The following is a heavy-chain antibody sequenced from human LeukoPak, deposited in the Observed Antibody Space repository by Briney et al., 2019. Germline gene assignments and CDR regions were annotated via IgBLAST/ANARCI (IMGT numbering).Heavy chain of an antibody. CDR3: ARPPLGRFGFDI. CDR2: IYHSGST. D-gene: IGHD3-3*01. CDR1: GGSISSSNW. V-gene: IGHV4-4*02. J-gene: IGHJ3*02. Sequence: SGTLSLTCAVSGGSISSSNWWSWVRQPPGKGLEWIGEIYHSGSTNYNPSLKSRVTISVDKPKNHLSLKLSSVTAADTAVYYCARPPLGRFGFDIWGQGTMVAVSA.